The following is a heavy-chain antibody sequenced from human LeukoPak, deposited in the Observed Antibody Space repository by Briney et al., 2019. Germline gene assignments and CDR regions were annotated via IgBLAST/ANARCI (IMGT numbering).Heavy chain of an antibody. CDR3: AKDGGLAYCGGDCYSGFDY. CDR2: ISGSGGST. J-gene: IGHJ4*02. Sequence: GGSLRLSCAASGFTFSDYYMSWVRQAPGKGLEWVSAISGSGGSTYYADSVKGRFTISRDNSKNTLYLQMNSLRAEDTAVYYCAKDGGLAYCGGDCYSGFDYWGQGTLVTVSS. D-gene: IGHD2-21*02. CDR1: GFTFSDYY. V-gene: IGHV3-23*01.